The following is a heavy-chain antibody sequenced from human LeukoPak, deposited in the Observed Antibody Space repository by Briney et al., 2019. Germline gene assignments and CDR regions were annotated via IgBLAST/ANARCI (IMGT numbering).Heavy chain of an antibody. D-gene: IGHD2-15*01. CDR1: GFTLSNYA. J-gene: IGHJ4*02. V-gene: IGHV3-23*01. Sequence: GGSLRLSCTASGFTLSNYAMSWVRQGPGKGLEWVSAIAVTGGTYHADSVRGRLTISRDSSKNILYLQMSSLRAEDAGVYYCAKAPVTTCSGTFCYPFDYWGQGTLVTVSS. CDR3: AKAPVTTCSGTFCYPFDY. CDR2: IAVTGGT.